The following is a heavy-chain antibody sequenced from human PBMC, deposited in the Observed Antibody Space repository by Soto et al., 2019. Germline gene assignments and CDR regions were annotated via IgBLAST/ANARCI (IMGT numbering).Heavy chain of an antibody. D-gene: IGHD6-13*01. Sequence: EVQVLESGGGLVQPGGSLRLSCAASGLTFSNFAMSWVRHAPGKGLEWVSEISGSTGSTYYADSVKGRFTISRDNSKNTLHQQMNSLRAEDTSVYYRATDTSSSTYYMDVWGKGTTLTVSS. J-gene: IGHJ6*03. CDR3: ATDTSSSTYYMDV. V-gene: IGHV3-23*01. CDR1: GLTFSNFA. CDR2: ISGSTGST.